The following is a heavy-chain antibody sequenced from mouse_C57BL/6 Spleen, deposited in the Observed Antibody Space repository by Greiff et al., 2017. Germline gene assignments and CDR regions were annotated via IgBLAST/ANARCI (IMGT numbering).Heavy chain of an antibody. D-gene: IGHD2-4*01. J-gene: IGHJ2*01. CDR2: IDPSDSET. CDR1: GYTFTSYW. V-gene: IGHV1-52*01. CDR3: ARGGGDYDPFDY. Sequence: QVQLQQPGAELVRPGSSVKLSCKASGYTFTSYWMHWVKQRPIQGLEWIGNIDPSDSETNYNQKFKDKATLTVDKSSSTAYMQLSRLTAEDSAVYYCARGGGDYDPFDYWGQGTTLTVSS.